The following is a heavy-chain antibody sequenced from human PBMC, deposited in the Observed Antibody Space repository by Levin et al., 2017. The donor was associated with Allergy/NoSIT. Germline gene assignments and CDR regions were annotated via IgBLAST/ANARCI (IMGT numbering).Heavy chain of an antibody. Sequence: ASVKVSCKASGYTFTSYGISWVRQAPGQGLEWMGWISTYNGDTNYAQKLQGRVTMTTDTSTSTAYMELRSLRSYDTAVYCCARDDIVPTTYHYYGLDVWGQGTTVTVSS. CDR3: ARDDIVPTTYHYYGLDV. J-gene: IGHJ6*02. CDR2: ISTYNGDT. D-gene: IGHD5-12*01. V-gene: IGHV1-18*01. CDR1: GYTFTSYG.